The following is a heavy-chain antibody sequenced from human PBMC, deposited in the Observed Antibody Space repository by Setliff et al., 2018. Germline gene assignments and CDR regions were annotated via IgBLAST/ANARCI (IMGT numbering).Heavy chain of an antibody. D-gene: IGHD1-26*01. CDR2: FLAVLRKP. Sequence: GASVQVSCKASGDTFKGYAFTWVRQAPGQGLEWMGDFLAVLRKPTHAERFQDRLTITADESTSTAYMELRDLRPEDTAVYFCASPRSAGTYQGAFYYFLHVWGKGTTVTVSS. CDR1: GDTFKGYA. V-gene: IGHV1-69*13. CDR3: ASPRSAGTYQGAFYYFLHV. J-gene: IGHJ6*03.